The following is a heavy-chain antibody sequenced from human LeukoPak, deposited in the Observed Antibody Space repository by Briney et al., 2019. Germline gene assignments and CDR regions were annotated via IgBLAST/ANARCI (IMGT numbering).Heavy chain of an antibody. J-gene: IGHJ5*02. CDR3: ARHGGDGCSSTSCYDVWFDP. D-gene: IGHD2-2*01. Sequence: SVKVSCKASGGTFSSYAISWVRQAPGQGLEWMGGIIPIFGTANYAQKFQGRVTITADESTSTAYMELSSLRSEDTAVYYCARHGGDGCSSTSCYDVWFDPWGQGTLVTVSS. CDR2: IIPIFGTA. V-gene: IGHV1-69*13. CDR1: GGTFSSYA.